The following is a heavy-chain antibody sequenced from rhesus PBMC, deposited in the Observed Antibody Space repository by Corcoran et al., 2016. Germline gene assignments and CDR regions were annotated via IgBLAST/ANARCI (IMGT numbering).Heavy chain of an antibody. CDR2: INGNSGST. Sequence: QVQLQESGPGLVKPSETLSLPCAVSGCSFRSYLWSWIRQPPGTGREWIGEINGNSGSTNYNPSLKSRVTISKDASKNQFSLKLSSVTAADTAVYYCARDPPGIAGTTRGFFDYWGQGVLVTVSS. D-gene: IGHD1-14*01. CDR3: ARDPPGIAGTTRGFFDY. CDR1: GCSFRSYL. V-gene: IGHV4-80*01. J-gene: IGHJ4*01.